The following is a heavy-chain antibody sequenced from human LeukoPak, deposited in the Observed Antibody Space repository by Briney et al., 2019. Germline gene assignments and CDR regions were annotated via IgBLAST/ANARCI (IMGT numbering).Heavy chain of an antibody. Sequence: GGSVRLSCAAPGFTFSDYALGWVRQAPGRGLEWVATLSGSGAGTYYSDSVQGRFTISRDNSKRTLFLQMNSLRAEDTAFYYCAKAELGVDTFFDYWGQGTLVTVSS. V-gene: IGHV3-23*01. CDR2: LSGSGAGT. J-gene: IGHJ4*02. D-gene: IGHD3-3*01. CDR1: GFTFSDYA. CDR3: AKAELGVDTFFDY.